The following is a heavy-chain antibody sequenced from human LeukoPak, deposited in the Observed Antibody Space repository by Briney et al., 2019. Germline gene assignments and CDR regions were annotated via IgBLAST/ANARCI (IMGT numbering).Heavy chain of an antibody. J-gene: IGHJ4*02. CDR2: ISSSSSYI. CDR1: GFTFSSYS. V-gene: IGHV3-21*01. CDR3: ARGSGSWYPYFDY. D-gene: IGHD6-13*01. Sequence: GGSLRLSCAASGFTFSSYSMNWVRQAPGKGLEWVSSISSSSSYIYYADSVKGRFTISRDNAKNSLYLQMNSLRAEDTAVYYCARGSGSWYPYFDYWGQGTLVTVSS.